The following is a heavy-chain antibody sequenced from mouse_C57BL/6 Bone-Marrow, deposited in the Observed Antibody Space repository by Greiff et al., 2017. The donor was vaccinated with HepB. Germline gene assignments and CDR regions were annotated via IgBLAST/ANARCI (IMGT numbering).Heavy chain of an antibody. J-gene: IGHJ1*03. CDR1: GFTFSNYW. D-gene: IGHD1-1*01. CDR3: TGTYYYGSRWYFDV. V-gene: IGHV6-3*01. Sequence: EVKVEESGGGLVQPGGSMKLSCVASGFTFSNYWMNWVRQSPEKGLEWVAQIRLKSDNYATHYAESVKGRFTISRDDSKSSVYLQMNNLRAEDTGIYYCTGTYYYGSRWYFDVWGTGTTVTVSS. CDR2: IRLKSDNYAT.